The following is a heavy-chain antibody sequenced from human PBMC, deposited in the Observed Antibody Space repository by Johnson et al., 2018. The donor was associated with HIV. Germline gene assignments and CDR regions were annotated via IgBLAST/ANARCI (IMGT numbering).Heavy chain of an antibody. J-gene: IGHJ3*02. CDR1: GFTFSSYW. V-gene: IGHV3-7*04. CDR2: IKQDGSEK. D-gene: IGHD3-22*01. CDR3: ARGGITMIVVVISPPDAFDI. Sequence: VQLVESGGGVVQPGRSLRLSCAASGFTFSSYWMSWVRQAPGKGLEGVANIKQDGSEKYYVDSVKGRFTISRDNAKNSLYQQMNSLRAEDTAVYYCARGGITMIVVVISPPDAFDIWGQGTMVTVSS.